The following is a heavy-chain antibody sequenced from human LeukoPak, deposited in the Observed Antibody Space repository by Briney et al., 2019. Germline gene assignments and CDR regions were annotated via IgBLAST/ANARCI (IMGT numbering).Heavy chain of an antibody. Sequence: PSETLSLTCTVSGGSIGSSSYYWDWIRQSPGKGLEWIGSIYYSGSPYYNPSLKSRLTISMDTSKNQFSLKLSSVTAADTAVYYCAGHRITSGEIFDYWGQGTLVTVSS. J-gene: IGHJ4*02. CDR2: IYYSGSP. CDR1: GGSIGSSSYY. D-gene: IGHD3-10*01. CDR3: AGHRITSGEIFDY. V-gene: IGHV4-39*01.